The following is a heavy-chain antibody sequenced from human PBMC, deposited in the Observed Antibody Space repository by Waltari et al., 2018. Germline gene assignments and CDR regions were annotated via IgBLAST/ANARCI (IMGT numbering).Heavy chain of an antibody. CDR2: IYYSGST. Sequence: QVQLQESGPGLVKPSETLSLTCTVSGGSISSYYWSWIRQPPGKGLEGIGYIYYSGSTNYNPALRSRVTISVDTSKNQFSLKLSSVTAADTAVYYCARDGGYSSSWLDYWGQGTLVTVSS. CDR3: ARDGGYSSSWLDY. D-gene: IGHD6-13*01. V-gene: IGHV4-59*01. J-gene: IGHJ4*02. CDR1: GGSISSYY.